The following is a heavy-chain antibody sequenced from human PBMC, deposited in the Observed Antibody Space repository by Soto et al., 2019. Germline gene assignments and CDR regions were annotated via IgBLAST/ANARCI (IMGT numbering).Heavy chain of an antibody. V-gene: IGHV3-23*01. CDR1: AFTFNSYA. D-gene: IGHD1-26*01. Sequence: EVQLLESGGSLVQPGGSLRLSCAASAFTFNSYAMAWVRQAPGKGLEWVSSIAGSGGDISYADSVKGRFTISRDKSKNTLYLQMDSLRAEDTAIYYCAKKYRGTYTFDNWGQGTLVTVAS. J-gene: IGHJ4*02. CDR3: AKKYRGTYTFDN. CDR2: IAGSGGDI.